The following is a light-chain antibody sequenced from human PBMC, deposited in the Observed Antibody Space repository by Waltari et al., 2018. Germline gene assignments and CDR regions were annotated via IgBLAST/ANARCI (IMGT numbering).Light chain of an antibody. CDR2: GAS. J-gene: IGKJ1*01. CDR1: QSVSSN. V-gene: IGKV3-15*01. Sequence: ETVMTQSPATLSVSPGERAPLSSRASQSVSSNLAWYQQKPGQPPRLLIYGASTRATEIPGRFSGSGSGTEFTLTISSLQSEDFAVYYCHQYYNGPQTFGQGTKVEIK. CDR3: HQYYNGPQT.